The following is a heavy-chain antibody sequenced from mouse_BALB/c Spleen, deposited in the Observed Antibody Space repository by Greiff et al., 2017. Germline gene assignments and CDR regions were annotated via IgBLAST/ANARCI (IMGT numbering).Heavy chain of an antibody. V-gene: IGHV1S81*02. J-gene: IGHJ3*01. CDR2: INPSNGRT. CDR1: GYTFTSYW. D-gene: IGHD2-1*01. Sequence: VQLQQPGAELVKPGASVKLSCKASGYTFTSYWMHWVKQRPGQGLEWIGEINPSNGRTNYNEKFKSKATLTVDKSSSTAYMQLSSLTSEDSAVYYCARSNYGNYDWFAYWGQGTLVTVSA. CDR3: ARSNYGNYDWFAY.